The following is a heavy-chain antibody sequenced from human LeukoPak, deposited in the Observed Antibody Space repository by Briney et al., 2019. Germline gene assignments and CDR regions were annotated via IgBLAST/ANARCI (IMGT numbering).Heavy chain of an antibody. D-gene: IGHD2-15*01. J-gene: IGHJ3*02. CDR3: ARVSGYAFDI. CDR1: GFTFSSCW. Sequence: PGGSLRLSCAASGFTFSSCWMSWVRQAPGKGLEWVANIKQDGSEKYYVDSVKGRFTISRDNAKNLLYLQMNSLRAEDTAVYYCARVSGYAFDIWGQGTMVTVSS. V-gene: IGHV3-7*05. CDR2: IKQDGSEK.